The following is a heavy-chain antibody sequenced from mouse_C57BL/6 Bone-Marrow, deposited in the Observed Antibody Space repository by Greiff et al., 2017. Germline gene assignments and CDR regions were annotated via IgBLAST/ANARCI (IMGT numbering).Heavy chain of an antibody. J-gene: IGHJ2*01. V-gene: IGHV2-9-1*01. Sequence: VKLVESGPGLLAPSPRLSITCTVPGFSLTSYAISWVRQPPGKGLEWLGVIWTGGGTNYNSALKSRLSISKDNSKSQVFLKMNSLQTDDTARYCCAKGSYRSEYYLDCWGQGTTLTDSS. CDR3: AKGSYRSEYYLDC. CDR2: IWTGGGT. D-gene: IGHD6-1*01. CDR1: GFSLTSYA.